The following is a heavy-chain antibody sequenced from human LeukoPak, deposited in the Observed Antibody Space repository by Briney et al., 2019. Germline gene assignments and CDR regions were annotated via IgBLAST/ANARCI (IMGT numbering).Heavy chain of an antibody. V-gene: IGHV3-53*01. CDR2: IYSGGST. J-gene: IGHJ4*02. CDR3: AKDRDSVYYYDSSGYYYFDY. Sequence: GGSLRLSCAASGFTVSSNYMSWVRQAPGKGLEWVSVIYSGGSTYYADSVKGRFTISRDNSKNTLYLQMNSLRAEDTAVYYCAKDRDSVYYYDSSGYYYFDYWGQGTLVTVSS. CDR1: GFTVSSNY. D-gene: IGHD3-22*01.